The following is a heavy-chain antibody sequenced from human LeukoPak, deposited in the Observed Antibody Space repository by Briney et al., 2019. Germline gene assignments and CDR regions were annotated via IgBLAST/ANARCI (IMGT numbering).Heavy chain of an antibody. Sequence: SQTLSLTFAISGDSVSSNSAAWNWIRQSPSRGLEWLGRTYYRSKWYNDYAVSVKSRITINPDTSKNQFSLQLNSVTPEDTAVYYCARNCGGDCYEGHYYYGMDVWGQGTTVTVSS. CDR2: TYYRSKWYN. CDR1: GDSVSSNSAA. V-gene: IGHV6-1*01. J-gene: IGHJ6*02. D-gene: IGHD2-21*02. CDR3: ARNCGGDCYEGHYYYGMDV.